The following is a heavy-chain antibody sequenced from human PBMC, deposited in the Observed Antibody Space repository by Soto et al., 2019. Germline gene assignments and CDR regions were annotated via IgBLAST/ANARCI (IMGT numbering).Heavy chain of an antibody. V-gene: IGHV1-69*01. Sequence: QVQLVQSGAEVKKPGSSVKVSCKASGGTFSSYAISWVRQAPGQGLEWMGGIIPIFGTANYAQKFQGRVTITADEFTSTAYMELSSLRSEDTAVYYCARDRHAGYSSGWIYDYWGQGTLVTVSS. D-gene: IGHD6-19*01. CDR2: IIPIFGTA. CDR3: ARDRHAGYSSGWIYDY. J-gene: IGHJ4*02. CDR1: GGTFSSYA.